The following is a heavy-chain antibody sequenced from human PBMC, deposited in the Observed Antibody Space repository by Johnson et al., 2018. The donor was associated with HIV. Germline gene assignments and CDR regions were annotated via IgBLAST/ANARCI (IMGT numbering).Heavy chain of an antibody. CDR3: AKTGGGAALDS. V-gene: IGHV3-33*03. D-gene: IGHD3-16*01. J-gene: IGHJ3*02. Sequence: QVQLVESGGGVVQPGDSLRLSCAEYGSTFRGYALHWVRQAPGKGLEWVAILWYDGTTAFYADSVKGRFTISRDTYNKMLYLQMNSLRVHDTAVYYCAKTGGGAALDSWGQGTMVTVSS. CDR2: LWYDGTTA. CDR1: GSTFRGYA.